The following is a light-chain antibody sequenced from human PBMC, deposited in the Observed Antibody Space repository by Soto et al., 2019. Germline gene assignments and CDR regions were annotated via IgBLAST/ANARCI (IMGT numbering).Light chain of an antibody. CDR3: HSYTTSSTLV. Sequence: QSALTQPASVSGSPGQSITISCTGTSSDVGAYNHVSWYQHHPGKAPKLMIYEVTNRPSGVSNRFSGSKSGNTASLTISGLQADDEADYYCHSYTTSSTLVFGGGTKVTVL. CDR2: EVT. J-gene: IGLJ3*02. CDR1: SSDVGAYNH. V-gene: IGLV2-14*01.